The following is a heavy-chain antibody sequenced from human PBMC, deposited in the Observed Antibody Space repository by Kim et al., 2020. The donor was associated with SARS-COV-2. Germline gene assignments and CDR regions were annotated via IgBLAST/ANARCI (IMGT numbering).Heavy chain of an antibody. V-gene: IGHV6-1*01. CDR3: ARESGLSGNGLDV. J-gene: IGHJ6*02. Sequence: YTGSVKSRITINPDTSKNQFSRQLNAVTPEDTAVYYCARESGLSGNGLDVWGQGTTVTVSS. D-gene: IGHD7-27*01.